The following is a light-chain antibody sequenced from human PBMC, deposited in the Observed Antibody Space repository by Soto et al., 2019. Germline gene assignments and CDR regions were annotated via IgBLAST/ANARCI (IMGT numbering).Light chain of an antibody. V-gene: IGKV1-39*01. CDR1: QSISSY. Sequence: DVQITQSPSSLSASVGDRVTITCRASQSISSYLNWYQQKPGKAPKLLIYAASSVQSGVPSRCSASGSGTEFTPTSSSLQPEDFATYYCQQYDSFSVTFGQGTKVAIK. J-gene: IGKJ1*01. CDR3: QQYDSFSVT. CDR2: AAS.